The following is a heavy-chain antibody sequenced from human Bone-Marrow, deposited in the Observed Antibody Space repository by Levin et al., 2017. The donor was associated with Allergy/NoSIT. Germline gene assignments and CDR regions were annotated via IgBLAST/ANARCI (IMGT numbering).Heavy chain of an antibody. J-gene: IGHJ4*02. V-gene: IGHV4-61*05. CDR1: GDSINSRTYY. CDR2: VYYSGST. D-gene: IGHD6-13*01. Sequence: SETLSLTCTVSGDSINSRTYYWGWIRQPPGKGLEWIGYVYYSGSTNYNPSLKSRVTISVDTSKNQFSLRLSSVTAADTAVYYCARATRSSLIHYFDYWGQGTLVTVSS. CDR3: ARATRSSLIHYFDY.